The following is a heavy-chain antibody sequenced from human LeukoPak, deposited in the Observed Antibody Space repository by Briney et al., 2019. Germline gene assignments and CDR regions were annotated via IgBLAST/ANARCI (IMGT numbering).Heavy chain of an antibody. J-gene: IGHJ5*02. V-gene: IGHV4-59*01. CDR1: GGSISSYY. CDR2: IYYSGST. CDR3: ARTAGSRGGYNWFDP. Sequence: RTSETLSLTCTVSGGSISSYYWSWIRQPPGKGLEWIGYIYYSGSTNYNPSLKSRVTISVDTSKNQFSLKLSSVTAADTAVYYCARTAGSRGGYNWFDPWGQGTLVTVSS. D-gene: IGHD6-13*01.